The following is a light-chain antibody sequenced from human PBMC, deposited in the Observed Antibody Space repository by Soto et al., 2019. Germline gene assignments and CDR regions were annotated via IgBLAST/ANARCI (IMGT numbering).Light chain of an antibody. J-gene: IGLJ1*01. CDR1: SSNIGSNT. CDR2: SNN. CDR3: AAWDDSLNGFYV. Sequence: QSVLTQPPSASGTPGQRVTISCSGSSSNIGSNTVNWYQQLPGTAPKLLIYSNNQRPSGVPDLFSGSKSGTSASLAISWLQSEDEADYYCAAWDDSLNGFYVFGTGTKVTVL. V-gene: IGLV1-44*01.